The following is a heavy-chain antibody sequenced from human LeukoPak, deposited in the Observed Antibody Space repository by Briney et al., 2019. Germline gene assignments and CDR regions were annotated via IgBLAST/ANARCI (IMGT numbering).Heavy chain of an antibody. Sequence: GRSLRLSCAASGFTFSSYGMHWVRQAPGKGLEWVAVISYDGSNKYYADSVKGRFTISRDNSKNTLYLQMNSLRAEDTAVYYCAKDGPGGAFDIWGQGTMVTVSS. J-gene: IGHJ3*02. CDR2: ISYDGSNK. D-gene: IGHD3-10*01. CDR3: AKDGPGGAFDI. CDR1: GFTFSSYG. V-gene: IGHV3-30*18.